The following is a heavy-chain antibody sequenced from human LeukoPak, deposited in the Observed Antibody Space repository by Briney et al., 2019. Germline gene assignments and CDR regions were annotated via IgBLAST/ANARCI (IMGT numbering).Heavy chain of an antibody. CDR2: IYTSGST. Sequence: SETLSLTCTVSGGSISSYYWSWIRQPPGKGLEWIGRIYTSGSTNYNPSLKSRVTISVDTSKNQFSLKLSSVTAADTALYYCARDLVGATWLPGSDAFDIWGLGTMVIVSS. CDR3: ARDLVGATWLPGSDAFDI. D-gene: IGHD1-26*01. CDR1: GGSISSYY. J-gene: IGHJ3*02. V-gene: IGHV4-4*08.